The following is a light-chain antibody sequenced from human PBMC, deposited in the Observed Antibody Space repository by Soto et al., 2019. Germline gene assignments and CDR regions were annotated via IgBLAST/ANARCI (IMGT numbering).Light chain of an antibody. V-gene: IGKV1-8*01. CDR1: QGISSY. CDR2: AAS. J-gene: IGKJ4*01. Sequence: AIRMTQSPSSFSASRGDIVTITCGASQGISSYLAWYQQKPGKAPKLLIYAASTLQSGVPSRFSGSGSGTDFTLTISCLQSEDFATYYCQQYYSYPLTFGGGTKVDIK. CDR3: QQYYSYPLT.